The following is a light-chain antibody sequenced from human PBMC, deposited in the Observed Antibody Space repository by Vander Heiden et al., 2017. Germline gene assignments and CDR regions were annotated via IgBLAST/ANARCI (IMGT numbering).Light chain of an antibody. CDR2: DAT. V-gene: IGKV3-15*01. CDR1: QSGSRN. J-gene: IGKJ1*01. CDR3: QQYKNSPPWT. Sequence: EVVITQSPATLPVAPGDSATPSSRASQSGSRNEAWFQQKPGQAPRLLMYDATTRATGMPARCSASGAGTEFTLTISSLESEEFAVYFCQQYKNSPPWTFGQGTRVEIK.